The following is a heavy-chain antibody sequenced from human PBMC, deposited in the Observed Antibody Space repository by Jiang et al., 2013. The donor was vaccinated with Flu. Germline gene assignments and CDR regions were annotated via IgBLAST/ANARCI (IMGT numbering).Heavy chain of an antibody. D-gene: IGHD5-24*01. V-gene: IGHV1-3*01. Sequence: GAEVKKPGASVKVSCEASGYTYTSYTLQWVRQAPGQRLEWMGWINAGTGNTKYSRKFQGRVTITRDTSASTAYMELSSLRSEDTAVYYCASTSATGWLTDLDYWGQGTLVTVSS. J-gene: IGHJ4*02. CDR2: INAGTGNT. CDR1: GYTYTSYT. CDR3: ASTSATGWLTDLDY.